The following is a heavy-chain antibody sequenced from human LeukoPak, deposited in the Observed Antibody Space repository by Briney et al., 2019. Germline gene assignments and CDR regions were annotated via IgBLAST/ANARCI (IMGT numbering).Heavy chain of an antibody. D-gene: IGHD3-10*01. CDR2: ISSSGTTI. CDR1: GFIFSDYY. V-gene: IGHV3-11*01. J-gene: IGHJ6*02. Sequence: PGGSLRLSCAASGFIFSDYYVRWIRQAPGEGLEWGSYISSSGTTIYYADSVKRRFTISRDNAKNSLYLQMNSLRADDTAVYYCARGVTNGMDVWGQGTTVTVSS. CDR3: ARGVTNGMDV.